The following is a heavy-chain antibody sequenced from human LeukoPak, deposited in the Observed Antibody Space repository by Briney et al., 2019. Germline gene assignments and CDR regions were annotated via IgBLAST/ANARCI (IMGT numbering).Heavy chain of an antibody. CDR2: INHSGST. CDR3: ARGTYLGATTPYGMDV. V-gene: IGHV4-34*01. J-gene: IGHJ6*02. D-gene: IGHD1-26*01. CDR1: GGSFSGYY. Sequence: SETLSLTCAVYGGSFSGYYWSWIRQPPGKGLEWIGEINHSGSTNYNPSLKSRVTISVDTSKNQFSLKLSSVTAADTAVYYCARGTYLGATTPYGMDVRGQGTTVTVSS.